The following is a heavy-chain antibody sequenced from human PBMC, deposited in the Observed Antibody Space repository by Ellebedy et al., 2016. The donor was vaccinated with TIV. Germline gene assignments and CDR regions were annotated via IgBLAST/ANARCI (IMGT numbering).Heavy chain of an antibody. CDR1: GGTFSSYA. V-gene: IGHV1-69*13. D-gene: IGHD6-19*01. CDR2: IIPKFGTA. CDR3: ASDYGYSSGQFDY. Sequence: ASVKVSCKASGGTFSSYAISWVRQAPGQGLEWTGGIIPKFGTANYAQKFQGRVTISADESTSTAYMELSSLRSEDTAVYYCASDYGYSSGQFDYWGQGTLVTVSS. J-gene: IGHJ4*02.